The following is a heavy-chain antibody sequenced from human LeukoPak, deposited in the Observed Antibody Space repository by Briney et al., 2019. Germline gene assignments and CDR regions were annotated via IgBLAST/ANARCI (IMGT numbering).Heavy chain of an antibody. CDR1: GGSISSYY. CDR2: IYYSGST. CDR3: ARGYYDSSGMPLDH. J-gene: IGHJ4*02. V-gene: IGHV4-59*01. Sequence: SETLSLTCTVSGGSISSYYWSWIRQPPGKGLEWIGYIYYSGSTNYNPSLKSRVTISVDTSKNQFSLKLSSVTAADTAVYYCARGYYDSSGMPLDHWGQRTLVTVSS. D-gene: IGHD3-22*01.